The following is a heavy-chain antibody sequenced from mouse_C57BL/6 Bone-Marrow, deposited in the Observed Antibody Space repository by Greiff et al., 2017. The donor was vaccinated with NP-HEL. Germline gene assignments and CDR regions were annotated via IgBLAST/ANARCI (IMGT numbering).Heavy chain of an antibody. CDR3: ARSVYYGSSYVWFAY. V-gene: IGHV1-82*01. J-gene: IGHJ3*01. Sequence: VQGVESGPELVKPGASVKISCKASGYAFSSSWMNWVKQRPGKGLEWIGRIYPGDGDTNYNGKFKGKATLTADTSSSTAYMQLSSLTSEDSAVYFCARSVYYGSSYVWFAYWGQGTLVTVSA. CDR2: IYPGDGDT. D-gene: IGHD1-1*01. CDR1: GYAFSSSW.